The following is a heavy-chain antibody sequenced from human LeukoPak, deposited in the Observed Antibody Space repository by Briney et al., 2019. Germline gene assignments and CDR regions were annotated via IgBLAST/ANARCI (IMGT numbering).Heavy chain of an antibody. D-gene: IGHD5-24*01. J-gene: IGHJ4*02. Sequence: SGGSLRLSCAASGFTFSSYTMNWVRQPLGQGLEWVSTISDPHSGSETHYADSVKGRFTISRDDSQNTLYLQMDSLRAEDTAVYYCTTRLQNHFGYWGQGTQVTVSS. CDR2: ISDPHSGSET. CDR3: TTRLQNHFGY. V-gene: IGHV3-23*01. CDR1: GFTFSSYT.